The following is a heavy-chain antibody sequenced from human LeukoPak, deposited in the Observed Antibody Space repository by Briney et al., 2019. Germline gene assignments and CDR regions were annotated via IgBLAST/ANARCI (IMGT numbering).Heavy chain of an antibody. J-gene: IGHJ4*02. D-gene: IGHD3-3*01. CDR2: IYTSGGT. Sequence: PSQTLSLTCTVSGGSISSGSYYWSWIRQPAGKGLEWIGRIYTSGGTNYNPSLKSRVTISVDTSKNQFSLKLSSVTAADTAVYYCARVGAHDFWSGYYRPFDYWGQGTLVTVSS. CDR3: ARVGAHDFWSGYYRPFDY. V-gene: IGHV4-61*02. CDR1: GGSISSGSYY.